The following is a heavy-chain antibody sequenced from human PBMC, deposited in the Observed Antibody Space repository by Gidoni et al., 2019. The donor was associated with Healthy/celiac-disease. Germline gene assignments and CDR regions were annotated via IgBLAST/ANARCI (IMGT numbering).Heavy chain of an antibody. D-gene: IGHD6-19*01. V-gene: IGHV1-69*01. CDR3: ARAHDRYSSGRADWFDP. Sequence: QVQLVQSGAEVKKPGSSVKVSCKSSGGTFSSYAISWVRQAPGQGLEWMGGIIPIFGTANYAQKFQGRVTITADESTSTAYMELSSLRSEDTAVYYCARAHDRYSSGRADWFDPWGQGTLVTVSS. J-gene: IGHJ5*02. CDR2: IIPIFGTA. CDR1: GGTFSSYA.